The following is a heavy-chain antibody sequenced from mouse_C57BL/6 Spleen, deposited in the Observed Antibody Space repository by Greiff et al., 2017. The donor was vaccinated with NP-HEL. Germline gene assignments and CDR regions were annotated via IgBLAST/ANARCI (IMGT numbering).Heavy chain of an antibody. Sequence: QVQLQQPGAELVKPGASVKLSCKASGYTFTSYWMHWVKQRPGQGLEWIGMIHPNSGSTNYNEKFKSKATLAVDKSSSTAYMQLSSLTSEDSAVYYCARVYYGYDVGDYWGQGTTLTVSS. V-gene: IGHV1-64*01. CDR1: GYTFTSYW. CDR3: ARVYYGYDVGDY. J-gene: IGHJ2*01. D-gene: IGHD2-2*01. CDR2: IHPNSGST.